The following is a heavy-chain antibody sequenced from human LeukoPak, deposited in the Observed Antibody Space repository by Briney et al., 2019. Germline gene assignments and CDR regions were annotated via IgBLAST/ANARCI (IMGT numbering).Heavy chain of an antibody. D-gene: IGHD3-10*01. V-gene: IGHV3-43D*03. CDR2: ISWDGGST. CDR1: GFTFDDYA. CDR3: AKAPVGFPGVTMVRGVTPLNYYYYGVDV. Sequence: GGSLRLSCAASGFTFDDYAMHWVRQAPGKGLEWVSLISWDGGSTYYADSVKGRFTISRDNSKNSLYLQMNSLRAEDTALYYCAKAPVGFPGVTMVRGVTPLNYYYYGVDVWGQGTTVTVSS. J-gene: IGHJ6*02.